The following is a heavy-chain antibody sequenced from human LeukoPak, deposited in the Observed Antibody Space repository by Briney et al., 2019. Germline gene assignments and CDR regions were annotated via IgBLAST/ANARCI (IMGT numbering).Heavy chain of an antibody. V-gene: IGHV3-7*01. Sequence: GGSLRLSCAASGFTFSSYWMSWVRQAPGKGLEWVANIKQDGSEKYYVDSVKGRFTISRDNAKNSLYLQMNSLRAEDTAVYYCSRDGSYSSSWTWRADYYGMDVWGQGTTVTVSS. D-gene: IGHD6-13*01. CDR1: GFTFSSYW. CDR2: IKQDGSEK. CDR3: SRDGSYSSSWTWRADYYGMDV. J-gene: IGHJ6*02.